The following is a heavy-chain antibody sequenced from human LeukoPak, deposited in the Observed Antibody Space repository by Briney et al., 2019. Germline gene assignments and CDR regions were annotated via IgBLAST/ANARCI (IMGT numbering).Heavy chain of an antibody. CDR1: GSTFSSYA. Sequence: GGSLRLSCAASGSTFSSYAMSWVRQAPGKGLEWVSAISGSGGSTYYADSVKGRFTISRDNSKNTLYLQMNSLRAEDTAVYYCAKEITPYYDFWRWFDPWGQGTLVTVSS. J-gene: IGHJ5*02. D-gene: IGHD3-3*01. CDR2: ISGSGGST. CDR3: AKEITPYYDFWRWFDP. V-gene: IGHV3-23*01.